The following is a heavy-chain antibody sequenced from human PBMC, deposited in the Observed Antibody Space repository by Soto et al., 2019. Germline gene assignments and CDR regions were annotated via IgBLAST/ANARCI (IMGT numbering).Heavy chain of an antibody. D-gene: IGHD3-10*01. Sequence: ASVKVSCKASGYTFTSYAMQWVRQAPGQRLEWMGWINAGNGNTKYSQKFQGRVTITRDTSASTAYMELSSLRSEDTAVYYCARFYGSSPRGFDYWGQGTLVTVS. CDR1: GYTFTSYA. J-gene: IGHJ4*02. CDR2: INAGNGNT. CDR3: ARFYGSSPRGFDY. V-gene: IGHV1-3*01.